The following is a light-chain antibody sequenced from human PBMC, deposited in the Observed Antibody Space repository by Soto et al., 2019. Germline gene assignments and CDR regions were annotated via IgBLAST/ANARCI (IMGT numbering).Light chain of an antibody. CDR1: QNINRW. J-gene: IGKJ1*01. Sequence: DIQMTQSPSTLSASVGDRVTITCRASQNINRWLAWYQQKPGRAPKLLIYDASSLQSGVPSRFSGSGSGTEFTLSISSLQSDDFATYFFQQYESYSRSFGQGTKVEIK. V-gene: IGKV1-5*01. CDR3: QQYESYSRS. CDR2: DAS.